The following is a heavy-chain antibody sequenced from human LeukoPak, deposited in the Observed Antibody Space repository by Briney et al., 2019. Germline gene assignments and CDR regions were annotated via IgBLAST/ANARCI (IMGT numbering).Heavy chain of an antibody. CDR3: AREDVGALD. CDR1: GFTFSSYE. J-gene: IGHJ4*02. Sequence: GGSLRLPCAASGFTFSSYEMNWVRQAPGKGLEWVSYISSSGSTIYYADSVKGRFTISRDNAKNSLYLQMNSLRAEDTAVYCCAREDVGALDWGQGTLVTVSS. CDR2: ISSSGSTI. D-gene: IGHD1-26*01. V-gene: IGHV3-48*03.